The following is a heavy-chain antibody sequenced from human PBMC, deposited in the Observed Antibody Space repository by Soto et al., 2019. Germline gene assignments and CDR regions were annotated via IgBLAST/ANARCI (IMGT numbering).Heavy chain of an antibody. V-gene: IGHV3-66*01. Sequence: EVQLVESGGGLVQPGGSLRLSCAASGFTVSSNYMSWVRQAPGKGLEWGSVIYSGGSTYYADSVKGRFTISRYNSKNTLYLQMNSLRAEDTAVYYCARDRGDWNYYYYYYMDVWGKGTTVTVSS. CDR2: IYSGGST. D-gene: IGHD1-1*01. J-gene: IGHJ6*03. CDR1: GFTVSSNY. CDR3: ARDRGDWNYYYYYYMDV.